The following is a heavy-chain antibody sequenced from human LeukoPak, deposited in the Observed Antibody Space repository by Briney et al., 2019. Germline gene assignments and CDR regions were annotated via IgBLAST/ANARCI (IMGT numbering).Heavy chain of an antibody. J-gene: IGHJ5*02. CDR1: GGTFSSCA. D-gene: IGHD6-13*01. CDR2: IIPIFGTA. Sequence: SVKVSCKASGGTFSSCAISWVRQAPGQGLEWMGGIIPIFGTANYAQRFQGRATITTDESTSTAYMELSSLRSEDTAVYYCARIPYSSSWYQRFDPWGQGTPVTVSS. V-gene: IGHV1-69*05. CDR3: ARIPYSSSWYQRFDP.